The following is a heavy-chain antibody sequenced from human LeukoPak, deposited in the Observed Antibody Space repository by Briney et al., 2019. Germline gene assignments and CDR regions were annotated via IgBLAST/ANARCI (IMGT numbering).Heavy chain of an antibody. CDR2: INPNSGGT. D-gene: IGHD3-10*01. Sequence: ASVKVSCKASGYTFTRYYMHWVRQAPGQGLEWMGWINPNSGGTNYAQKFQGRVTMTRDTSISTAYVELSRLRSDDTAVYYCASALLLGVAFDIWGQGTMVTVSS. V-gene: IGHV1-2*02. J-gene: IGHJ3*02. CDR3: ASALLLGVAFDI. CDR1: GYTFTRYY.